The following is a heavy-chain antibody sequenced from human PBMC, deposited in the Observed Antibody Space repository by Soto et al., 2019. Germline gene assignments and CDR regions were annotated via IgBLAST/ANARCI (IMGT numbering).Heavy chain of an antibody. CDR2: IIPIFGTA. Sequence: SVNVSCKASGGTFSSYAISWVRQAPGQGLEWMGGIIPIFGTANYAQKFQGRVTITADKSTSTAYMELSSLRSEDTAVYYCARDRAAFQGDRTADYYGMDVWGQGTTVTVSS. CDR1: GGTFSSYA. J-gene: IGHJ6*02. D-gene: IGHD2-21*02. V-gene: IGHV1-69*06. CDR3: ARDRAAFQGDRTADYYGMDV.